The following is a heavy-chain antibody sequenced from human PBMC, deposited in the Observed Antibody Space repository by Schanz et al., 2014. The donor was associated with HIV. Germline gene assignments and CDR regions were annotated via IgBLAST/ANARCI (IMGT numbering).Heavy chain of an antibody. CDR2: MWNDESHK. J-gene: IGHJ4*02. D-gene: IGHD3-22*01. V-gene: IGHV3-33*01. Sequence: QVQLVESGGGVVQPGRSLRLSCTASGFTFSSSGMHWVRQAPGKGLEWVAAMWNDESHKGYADSVKGRFTISRDNSKNTLYLEMNSLRPEDTAVYYCARPDYYDTRGFGDWGQGTLVTVSS. CDR1: GFTFSSSG. CDR3: ARPDYYDTRGFGD.